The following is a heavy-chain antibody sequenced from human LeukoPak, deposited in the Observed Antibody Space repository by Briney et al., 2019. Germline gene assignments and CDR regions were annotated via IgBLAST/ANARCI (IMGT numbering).Heavy chain of an antibody. J-gene: IGHJ4*02. CDR1: GYTFTGYY. CDR2: INPSGGST. D-gene: IGHD6-13*01. V-gene: IGHV1-46*01. CDR3: ARDYSSSWPKGYFDY. Sequence: ASVKVSCKASGYTFTGYYMHWVRQAPGQGLEWMGIINPSGGSTSYAQKFQGRVTMTRDTSTSTVYMELSSLRSEDTAVYYCARDYSSSWPKGYFDYWGQGTLVTVSS.